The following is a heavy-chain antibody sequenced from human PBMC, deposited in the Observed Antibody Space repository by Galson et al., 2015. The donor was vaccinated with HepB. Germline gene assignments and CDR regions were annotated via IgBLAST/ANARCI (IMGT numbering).Heavy chain of an antibody. CDR1: GFTFSRLG. V-gene: IGHV3-23*01. J-gene: IGHJ4*02. CDR2: IGVRGTT. D-gene: IGHD1-1*01. Sequence: SLTLSCAASGFTFSRLGMTWVRQAPGKGLECVSAIGVRGTTDYSDSVKGRFIISRDNSKNMLYLQMNNLRAEDTAVYYCAKGTTDIDYWGQGTLATVSS. CDR3: AKGTTDIDY.